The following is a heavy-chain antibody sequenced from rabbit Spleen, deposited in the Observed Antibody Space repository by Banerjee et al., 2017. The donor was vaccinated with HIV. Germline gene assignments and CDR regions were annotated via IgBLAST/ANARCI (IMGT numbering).Heavy chain of an antibody. Sequence: QSLEESGGDLVKPGASLTLTCTASGISFSSTYDMCWVRQAPGKGLEWIACIYTGNRKSYYASWAKGRFTISKTSSTTVTLQMTSLTVADTATYFCARDAGSGAYIDGYFNLWGPGTL. V-gene: IGHV1S40*01. CDR1: GISFSSTYD. CDR2: IYTGNRKS. CDR3: ARDAGSGAYIDGYFNL. J-gene: IGHJ4*01. D-gene: IGHD8-1*01.